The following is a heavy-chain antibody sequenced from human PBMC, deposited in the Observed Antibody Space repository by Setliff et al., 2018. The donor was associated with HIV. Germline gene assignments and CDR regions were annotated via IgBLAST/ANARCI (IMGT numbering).Heavy chain of an antibody. CDR3: ARSPGFWYFDL. J-gene: IGHJ2*01. Sequence: SETLSLTCAVSGGSISSTNWWSWVRQPPGKGLEWIGEIYHSEYTNYNASLKSRVSMSVDKSKNQFSLKLSSVTAADTAVYYCARSPGFWYFDLWGPGTQVTVSS. V-gene: IGHV4-4*02. CDR2: IYHSEYT. CDR1: GGSISSTNW.